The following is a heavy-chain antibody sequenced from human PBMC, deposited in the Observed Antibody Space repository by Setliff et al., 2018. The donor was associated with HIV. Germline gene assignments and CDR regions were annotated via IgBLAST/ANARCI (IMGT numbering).Heavy chain of an antibody. CDR3: SKAGGGATLYYFDY. Sequence: GGSLRLSCAASGFSLRTYAMSWVRQAPGKGLEWVSVISGSGGSTYYADSVKGRFTISRDNSKNTLYLQMNSLRAEDTAVYYCSKAGGGATLYYFDYWGQGTLVTVSS. D-gene: IGHD3-16*01. J-gene: IGHJ4*02. CDR1: GFSLRTYA. V-gene: IGHV3-23*01. CDR2: ISGSGGST.